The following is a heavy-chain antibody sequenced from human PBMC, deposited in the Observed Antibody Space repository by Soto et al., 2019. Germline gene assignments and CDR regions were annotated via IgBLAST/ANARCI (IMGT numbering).Heavy chain of an antibody. J-gene: IGHJ4*02. CDR3: PRSEVIPEGCDY. CDR1: GYIFTSYA. CDR2: INAGKGNT. Sequence: QVQLVQSGAEVKKPGASVKVSCKASGYIFTSYALHWVRQAPGQRLEWMGWINAGKGNTKYSQKFQGRVTITRDTSASVGYLELSSLASEDTAVYYCPRSEVIPEGCDYWGQGTLVTVSS. D-gene: IGHD3-16*02. V-gene: IGHV1-3*01.